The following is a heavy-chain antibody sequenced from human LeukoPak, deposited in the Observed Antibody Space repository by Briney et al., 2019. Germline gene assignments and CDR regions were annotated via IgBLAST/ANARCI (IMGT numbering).Heavy chain of an antibody. V-gene: IGHV3-53*01. J-gene: IGHJ6*02. Sequence: PGGSLRLSCAASGFTVSSNYTSWVRQAPGKGLEWVSVIYSGGSTYYADSVKGRFTISRDNSKNTLYLLMNSMRADDTAVYYCARGSIQSYYYGMDVWGQGTTVTDSS. CDR3: ARGSIQSYYYGMDV. CDR1: GFTVSSNY. CDR2: IYSGGST. D-gene: IGHD2-2*02.